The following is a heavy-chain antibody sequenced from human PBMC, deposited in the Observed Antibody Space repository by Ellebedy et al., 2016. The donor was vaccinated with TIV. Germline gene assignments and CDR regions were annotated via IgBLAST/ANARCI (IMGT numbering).Heavy chain of an antibody. CDR3: ARAVNHVDTVSTAPLDC. D-gene: IGHD5/OR15-5a*01. Sequence: GESLKISCAASGFPFDSYVMTWLCHAPGKGLEWVALISYDGSNKYFADSVQGRFTISRDNSQNTLYLLMNSLRGDDTAIYYCARAVNHVDTVSTAPLDCWGQGTLVTVSS. CDR1: GFPFDSYV. V-gene: IGHV3-30*04. J-gene: IGHJ4*02. CDR2: ISYDGSNK.